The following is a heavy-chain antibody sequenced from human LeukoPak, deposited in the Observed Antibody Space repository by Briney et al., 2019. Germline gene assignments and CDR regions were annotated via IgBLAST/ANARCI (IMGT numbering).Heavy chain of an antibody. CDR2: ISSSGSTI. CDR1: GFTFSDYY. D-gene: IGHD2-15*01. Sequence: AGGSLRLSCAASGFTFSDYYMSWIRQAPGKGLEWVSYISSSGSTIYYADSVKGRFTISRDNAKNSLYLQMNSLRAEDTAVYYCARVCWVYCSGGSCERDYWGQGTLVTVSS. J-gene: IGHJ4*02. CDR3: ARVCWVYCSGGSCERDY. V-gene: IGHV3-11*01.